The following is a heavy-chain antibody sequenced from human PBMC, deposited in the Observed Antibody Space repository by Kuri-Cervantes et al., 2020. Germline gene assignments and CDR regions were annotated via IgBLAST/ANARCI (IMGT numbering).Heavy chain of an antibody. CDR1: GFTFSSFA. CDR3: AREDSVRGGFDY. V-gene: IGHV3-30*04. D-gene: IGHD3/OR15-3a*01. J-gene: IGHJ4*02. CDR2: ILYDGSNK. Sequence: GGSLRLACAGSGFTFSSFAMHWVRQTPGKGLEWVAFILYDGSNKYYADSVKGRFTISRDNAKNTLYLQMNSLRAEDTAVYDWAREDSVRGGFDYWGQGTLVTVSS.